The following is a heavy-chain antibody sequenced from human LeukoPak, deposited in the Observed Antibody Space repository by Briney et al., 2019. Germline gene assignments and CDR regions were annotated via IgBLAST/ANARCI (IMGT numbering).Heavy chain of an antibody. CDR3: ARVRGVRFLEWLLYRHYFDY. CDR1: GFTFDDYG. D-gene: IGHD3-3*01. CDR2: INWNGGST. J-gene: IGHJ4*02. V-gene: IGHV3-20*04. Sequence: GGSLRLSCAASGFTFDDYGMSWVRQAPGKGLEWVPGINWNGGSTGYADSVKGRFTISRDNAKNSLYLQMNSLRAEDTALYYCARVRGVRFLEWLLYRHYFDYWGQGTLVTVSS.